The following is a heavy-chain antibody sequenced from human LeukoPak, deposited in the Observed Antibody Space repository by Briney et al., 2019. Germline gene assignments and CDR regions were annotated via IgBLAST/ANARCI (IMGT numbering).Heavy chain of an antibody. CDR3: AKEGDVEMATIPPYYFDY. D-gene: IGHD5-24*01. CDR1: GFTFDDYA. J-gene: IGHJ4*02. Sequence: GGSLRLSCAASGFTFDDYAMHWVRHAPGKGLERVSGISWNSGSIGYADSVKGRFTISRDNAKNSLYLQMNSLRAEDTALYYCAKEGDVEMATIPPYYFDYWGQGTLVTVSS. CDR2: ISWNSGSI. V-gene: IGHV3-9*01.